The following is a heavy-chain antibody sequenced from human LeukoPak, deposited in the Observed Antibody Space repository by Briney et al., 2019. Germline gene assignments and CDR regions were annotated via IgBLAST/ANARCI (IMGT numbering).Heavy chain of an antibody. CDR1: GGTFSSYA. CDR3: ERVLGPSDY. D-gene: IGHD2-8*02. J-gene: IGHJ4*02. CDR2: IIPIFGTA. V-gene: IGHV1-69*05. Sequence: GAPVKVSCKASGGTFSSYAISWGRQAPGQGLEWMGRIIPIFGTANYAQKFQGRVTITTDESTSTAYMELSSLRSEDTAVYYCERVLGPSDYWGQGTLVTVSS.